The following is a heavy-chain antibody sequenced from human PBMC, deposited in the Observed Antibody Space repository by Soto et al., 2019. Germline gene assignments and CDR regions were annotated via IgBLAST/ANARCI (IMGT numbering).Heavy chain of an antibody. J-gene: IGHJ6*02. CDR3: AKEPGSSSNAYYYGMDV. V-gene: IGHV3-23*01. CDR1: GFTFSSYA. D-gene: IGHD6-19*01. CDR2: ISDSGGST. Sequence: GGSLRLSCAASGFTFSSYAMSWVRQAPGKGLEWVSAISDSGGSTYYADSVKGRFTISGDTSKNTLYLQMNSLSAEDTAVYYCAKEPGSSSNAYYYGMDVWGQGTTVTVSS.